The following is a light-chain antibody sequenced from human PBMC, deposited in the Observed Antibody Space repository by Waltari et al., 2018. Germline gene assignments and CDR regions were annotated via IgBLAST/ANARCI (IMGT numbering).Light chain of an antibody. V-gene: IGKV3-11*01. CDR2: DAS. CDR3: QQRSNWTPHT. Sequence: EIVLTQSPATLSLSPGETATLACRASQSVGIYLAWYQQKPGQAPRLLIYDASNRPTGIPARFRGSGSRTDFTLTISSLEAEDFAVYYCQQRSNWTPHTFGQGARLEIK. J-gene: IGKJ2*01. CDR1: QSVGIY.